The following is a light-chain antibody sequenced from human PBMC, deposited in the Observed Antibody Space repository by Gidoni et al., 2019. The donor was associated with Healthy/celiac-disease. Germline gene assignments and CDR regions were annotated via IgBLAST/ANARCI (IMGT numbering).Light chain of an antibody. CDR2: DAS. V-gene: IGKV3-11*01. CDR3: QQHSNWPPLT. Sequence: ATLSVSPGERATLSCRASQSVSSYLAWYQQKPGQAPKLLIYDASNRATGIPARFSGSGSGTDFTLTISSLQPEDFAVYYCQQHSNWPPLTFGGGTKVEIK. CDR1: QSVSSY. J-gene: IGKJ4*01.